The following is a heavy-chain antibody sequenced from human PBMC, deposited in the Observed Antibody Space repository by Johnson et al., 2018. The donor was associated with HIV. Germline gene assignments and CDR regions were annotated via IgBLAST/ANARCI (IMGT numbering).Heavy chain of an antibody. V-gene: IGHV3-23*04. CDR2: ISGSGDST. CDR1: RFTFSSYA. CDR3: ARDHLSSRGAFDI. J-gene: IGHJ3*02. D-gene: IGHD6-13*01. Sequence: VQLVESGGGLVQPGGSLRLSCAASRFTFSSYAMSWVRQAPGKGLEWVSAISGSGDSTYYADSVKGRFTISRDNSKNTLYLQMNSLRAGDTALYYCARDHLSSRGAFDIWGQGTMVTVSS.